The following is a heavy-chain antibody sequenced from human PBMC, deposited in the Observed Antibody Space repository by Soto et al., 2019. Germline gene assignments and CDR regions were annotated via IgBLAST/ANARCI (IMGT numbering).Heavy chain of an antibody. CDR1: GGSISSYY. CDR3: ARALSSAAGLYFDY. CDR2: IHTTENT. Sequence: QVHLQESGPGLVKPSETLSLTCTVSGGSISSYYWSWLRQPAGKGLEWIGRIHTTENTNYNPSLKSRVTMSVDPSNNQFSLRLSSLTAADTAVYYCARALSSAAGLYFDYWGKGTLGTFSS. V-gene: IGHV4-4*07. D-gene: IGHD6-13*01. J-gene: IGHJ4*02.